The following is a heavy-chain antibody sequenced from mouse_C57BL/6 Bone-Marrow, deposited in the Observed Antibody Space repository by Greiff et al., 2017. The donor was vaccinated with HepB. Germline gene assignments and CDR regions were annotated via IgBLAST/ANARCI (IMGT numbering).Heavy chain of an antibody. Sequence: QVQLQQPGAELVRPGPSVKLSCKASGYTFTSYWMHWVKQRPGQGLEWIGVIDPSDSYTNYNQKFKGKATLTVDTSSSTAYMQLSSLTSEDSAVYYCARLLGRGAYWGQGTLVTVSA. CDR1: GYTFTSYW. CDR3: ARLLGRGAY. V-gene: IGHV1-59*01. D-gene: IGHD4-1*01. CDR2: IDPSDSYT. J-gene: IGHJ3*01.